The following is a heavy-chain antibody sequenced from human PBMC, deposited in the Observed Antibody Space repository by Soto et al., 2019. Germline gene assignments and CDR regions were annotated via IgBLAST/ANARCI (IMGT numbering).Heavy chain of an antibody. Sequence: QLQLQESGPGLVKTSETLSLTCTVSGGSISSSPYYWGWIRQPPGKGLEWIGSINYSGSTYYNPSLKSRLTLSVDTSKNQFPLRVISVTAADTALYYCSRRAPEGFDPWGQGTLVTVSS. CDR2: INYSGST. CDR3: SRRAPEGFDP. CDR1: GGSISSSPYY. J-gene: IGHJ5*02. V-gene: IGHV4-39*01.